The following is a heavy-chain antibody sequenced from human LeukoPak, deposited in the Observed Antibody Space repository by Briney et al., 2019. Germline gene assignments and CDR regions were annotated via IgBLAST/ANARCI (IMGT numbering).Heavy chain of an antibody. V-gene: IGHV3-30*02. J-gene: IGHJ6*03. Sequence: GGSLRLSCAASTFAFSNYGMHWVRQAPGKGLEWVAFIQYDGRNKYYADSVKGRFTISRDNSKNTLYLQMNSLRAEDTAVFYCAKDGVILAPGIYWYMDVWGRGTTVTVSS. D-gene: IGHD3-16*02. CDR2: IQYDGRNK. CDR1: TFAFSNYG. CDR3: AKDGVILAPGIYWYMDV.